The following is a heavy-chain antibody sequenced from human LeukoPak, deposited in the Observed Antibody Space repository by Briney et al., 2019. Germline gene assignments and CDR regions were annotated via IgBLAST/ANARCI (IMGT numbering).Heavy chain of an antibody. CDR1: GFTFNRHG. CDR2: IAYDGSRQ. J-gene: IGHJ4*02. V-gene: IGHV3-33*05. CDR3: ARFTGGDSSGYYES. D-gene: IGHD3-22*01. Sequence: GGSLRLSCAASGFTFNRHGMHWVRLAPGKGLEWVAFIAYDGSRQTYADSVKGRFSISRDNSKNMVWLQMNSLRAEDTAVYCCARFTGGDSSGYYESWGQGTLVTVSS.